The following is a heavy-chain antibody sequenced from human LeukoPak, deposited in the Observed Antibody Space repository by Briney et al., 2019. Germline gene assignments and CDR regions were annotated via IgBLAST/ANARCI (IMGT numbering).Heavy chain of an antibody. Sequence: GASVKLSCKASGGTFSSYAISWVRQAPGQGLEWMGRIIPIFGTANYAQKFQGRVTITTDESTSTAYMELSSLRSEDTAVYYCARASLRYSSSWGFDPWGQGTLVTVSS. D-gene: IGHD6-13*01. J-gene: IGHJ5*02. CDR1: GGTFSSYA. CDR3: ARASLRYSSSWGFDP. V-gene: IGHV1-69*05. CDR2: IIPIFGTA.